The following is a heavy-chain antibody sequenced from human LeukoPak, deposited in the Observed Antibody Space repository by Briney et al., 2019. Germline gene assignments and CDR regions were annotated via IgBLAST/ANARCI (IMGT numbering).Heavy chain of an antibody. CDR2: INKDGGEK. Sequence: GGSLRLSCAASGFTFNDYSMTWVRQAPGKGLEWVAHINKDGGEKYYVDSVKGRFTISRDNAKNSLYLQMNSLRAEDTALYFCARDSGRRVDIWGQGTMVTVSS. J-gene: IGHJ3*02. CDR3: ARDSGRRVDI. D-gene: IGHD3-10*01. CDR1: GFTFNDYS. V-gene: IGHV3-7*01.